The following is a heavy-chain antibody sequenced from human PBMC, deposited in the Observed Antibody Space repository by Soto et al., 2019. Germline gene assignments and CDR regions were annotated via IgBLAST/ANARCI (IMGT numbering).Heavy chain of an antibody. Sequence: TLSLTCAVSGGSISSSNWWSWVRQPPGKGLEWIGEIYHSGSTNYNPSLKSRVTISVDKSKNQFSLKLSSVTAEDTAVYYCARGFRGSYRYFDYWGQGTLVTVSS. V-gene: IGHV4-4*02. J-gene: IGHJ4*02. CDR2: IYHSGST. D-gene: IGHD1-26*01. CDR3: ARGFRGSYRYFDY. CDR1: GGSISSSNW.